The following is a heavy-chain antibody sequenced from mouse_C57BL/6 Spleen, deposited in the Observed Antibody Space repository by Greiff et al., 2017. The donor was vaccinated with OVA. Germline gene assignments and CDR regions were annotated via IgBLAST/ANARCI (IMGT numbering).Heavy chain of an antibody. CDR3: AREGIDEDDKDDKDD. CDR2: IDPNSGVT. D-gene: IGHD2-12*01. Sequence: VQLQQPGPELVKPGASVKLSCKASGYSFTSYWMHWVKQRPGRGLEWIGWIDPNSGVTKYNEKFKSKATLTVDKPSSTAYMQLSSLTSEDSAVYYCAREGIDEDDKDDKDDGGKGPSVTVAS. CDR1: GYSFTSYW. J-gene: IGHJ4*01. V-gene: IGHV1-72*01.